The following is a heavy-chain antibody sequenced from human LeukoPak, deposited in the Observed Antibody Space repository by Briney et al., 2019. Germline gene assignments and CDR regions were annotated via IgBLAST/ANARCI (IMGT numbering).Heavy chain of an antibody. Sequence: GGSLRHSCAASGFTVISNYMSWVRQAPGKGLEGLSVIYSGGSTYYADSVKGRFTISTHNSKHTLYLQMNSLSAEDTAVYFCAREGIDHYDQTGYVYWGQGTLVTVSS. D-gene: IGHD3-9*01. CDR3: AREGIDHYDQTGYVY. CDR2: IYSGGST. V-gene: IGHV3-53*01. J-gene: IGHJ4*02. CDR1: GFTVISNY.